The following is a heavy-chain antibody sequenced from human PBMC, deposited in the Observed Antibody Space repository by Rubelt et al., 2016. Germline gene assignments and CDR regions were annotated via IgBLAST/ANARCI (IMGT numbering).Heavy chain of an antibody. CDR2: IYPGDSDT. D-gene: IGHD1-26*01. Sequence: EVQLVQSGAEVKKPGESLKISCKGSGYSFTTYWIGWVRQMPGKGLECMGIIYPGDSDTRYSPSFQCPVTIAADKSISTANLQWSSLKASDTAMYYCARLRGSPQGAAFDIWGQGTMVTVSS. CDR3: ARLRGSPQGAAFDI. J-gene: IGHJ3*02. V-gene: IGHV5-51*01. CDR1: GYSFTTYW.